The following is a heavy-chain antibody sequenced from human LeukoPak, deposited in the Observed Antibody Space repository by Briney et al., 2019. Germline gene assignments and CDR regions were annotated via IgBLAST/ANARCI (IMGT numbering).Heavy chain of an antibody. J-gene: IGHJ5*02. Sequence: PGGSLRLSCAASGFTFSSYAMSWVRQAPGKGLEWVSAISGSGGSTHYADSVKGRFTISRDNSKNTLYLQMNSLRAEDTAVYHCARLILRGSSWQHNWFDPWGQGTLVTVSS. CDR3: ARLILRGSSWQHNWFDP. CDR2: ISGSGGST. CDR1: GFTFSSYA. V-gene: IGHV3-23*01. D-gene: IGHD6-13*01.